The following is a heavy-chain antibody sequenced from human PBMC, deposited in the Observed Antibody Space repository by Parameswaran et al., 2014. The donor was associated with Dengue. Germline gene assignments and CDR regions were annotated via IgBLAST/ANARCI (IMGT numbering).Heavy chain of an antibody. V-gene: IGHV3-30*04. CDR2: ISYDGSNK. D-gene: IGHD3-10*01. J-gene: IGHJ4*02. CDR3: ARDLGGSEY. Sequence: WIRQPPGKGLEWVAVISYDGSNKYYADSVKGRFTISRDNSKNTLYLQMNSLRAEDTAVYYCARDLGGSEYWGQGTLVTVSS.